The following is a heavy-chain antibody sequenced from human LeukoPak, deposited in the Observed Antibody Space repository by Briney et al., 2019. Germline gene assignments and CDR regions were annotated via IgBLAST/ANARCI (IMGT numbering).Heavy chain of an antibody. D-gene: IGHD6-6*01. CDR1: GFTFSSYA. Sequence: GGSLRLSCAASGFTFSSYAMSWVRQAPGKGLEWVSTISGRGDSTYYADSVKGRFTTSRDNSKNTLYLQMNSLRAEDTAVYYCAKDTLYSSSFIGYFDYWGQGTLVTVSS. V-gene: IGHV3-23*01. J-gene: IGHJ4*02. CDR2: ISGRGDST. CDR3: AKDTLYSSSFIGYFDY.